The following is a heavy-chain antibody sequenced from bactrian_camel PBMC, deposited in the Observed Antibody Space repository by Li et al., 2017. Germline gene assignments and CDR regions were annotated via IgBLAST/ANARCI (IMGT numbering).Heavy chain of an antibody. D-gene: IGHD4*01. CDR2: INRRGTTR. V-gene: IGHV3S31*01. Sequence: DVQLVESGGGSVQAGGSLRLSCAADGYTGYRYCMGWFRQAPGKEREGVAVINRRGTTRYVDFVSGRFTISKVNAEKRLYLQMSNLKPEDTAMYFCATLSCRRGLATMTPLHNQWGQGTQVTV. CDR3: ATLSCRRGLATMTPLHNQ. J-gene: IGHJ4*01. CDR1: GYTGYRYC.